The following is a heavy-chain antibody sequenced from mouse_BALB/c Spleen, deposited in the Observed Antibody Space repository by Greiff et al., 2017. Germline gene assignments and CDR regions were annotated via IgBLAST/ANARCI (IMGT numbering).Heavy chain of an antibody. CDR3: ARSKYYGSSSAWFAY. V-gene: IGHV1-9*01. CDR2: ILPGSGST. D-gene: IGHD1-1*01. CDR1: GYTFSSYW. Sequence: QVQLQQSGAELMKPGASVKISCKATGYTFSSYWIEWVKQRPGHGLEWIGEILPGSGSTNYNEKFKGKATFTADTSSNTAYMQLSSLTSEDSAVYYCARSKYYGSSSAWFAYWGQGTLVTVSA. J-gene: IGHJ3*01.